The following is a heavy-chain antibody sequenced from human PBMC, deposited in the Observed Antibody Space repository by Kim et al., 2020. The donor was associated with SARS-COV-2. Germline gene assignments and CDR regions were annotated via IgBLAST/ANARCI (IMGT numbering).Heavy chain of an antibody. Sequence: GGSLRLSCAASGFTFSDYWMHWVRQAPGRGLVWVSQIDTDGSTRYAGSVKGRFTISRDNAKNTLYLQMNSLKDEDTAVYYCTKALGSSGSDYWGQGTLV. CDR2: IDTDGST. V-gene: IGHV3-74*01. D-gene: IGHD3-10*01. CDR3: TKALGSSGSDY. J-gene: IGHJ4*02. CDR1: GFTFSDYW.